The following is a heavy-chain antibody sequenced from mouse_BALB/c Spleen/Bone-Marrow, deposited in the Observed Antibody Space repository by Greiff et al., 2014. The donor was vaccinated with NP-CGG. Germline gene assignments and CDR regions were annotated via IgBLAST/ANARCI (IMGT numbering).Heavy chain of an antibody. Sequence: QVQLQQSGPELVKPGASVKMSCKASGYTFTSYFIHWVEQRPGQGLEWIGWIYPGDGSTKYNEKFKVKTTLTADKSSSTAYMFLSSLTSEDSAIYFCAYYRYDEYFDVWGAGTTVTVSS. CDR3: AYYRYDEYFDV. CDR2: IYPGDGST. D-gene: IGHD2-14*01. CDR1: GYTFTSYF. V-gene: IGHV1S56*01. J-gene: IGHJ1*01.